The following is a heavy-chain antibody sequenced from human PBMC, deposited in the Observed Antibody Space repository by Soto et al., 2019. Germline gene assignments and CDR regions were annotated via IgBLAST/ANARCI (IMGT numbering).Heavy chain of an antibody. CDR3: ARAQPYYYDSSGYYYPGY. J-gene: IGHJ4*02. CDR1: GYTFTSYG. D-gene: IGHD3-22*01. V-gene: IGHV1-18*04. Sequence: ASVKVSCKASGYTFTSYGISWVRQAPGQGLEWMGWISAYNGNTNYAQKLQGRVTMTTDTSTSTAYMELRSLRSDDTAVYYCARAQPYYYDSSGYYYPGYWGQGTLVTVSS. CDR2: ISAYNGNT.